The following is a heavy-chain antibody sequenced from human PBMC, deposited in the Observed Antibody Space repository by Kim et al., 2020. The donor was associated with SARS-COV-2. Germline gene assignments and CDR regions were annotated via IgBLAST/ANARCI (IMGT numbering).Heavy chain of an antibody. D-gene: IGHD3-22*01. CDR3: ARDYYYDSSGYYHPPPVRFDP. CDR1: GGTFSSYA. CDR2: IIPIFGTA. V-gene: IGHV1-69*13. J-gene: IGHJ5*02. Sequence: SVKVSCKASGGTFSSYAISWVRQAPGQGLEWMGGIIPIFGTANYAQKFQGRVTITADESTSTAYMELSSLGSEDPAVYYCARDYYYDSSGYYHPPPVRFDPWGQGTLVTVSS.